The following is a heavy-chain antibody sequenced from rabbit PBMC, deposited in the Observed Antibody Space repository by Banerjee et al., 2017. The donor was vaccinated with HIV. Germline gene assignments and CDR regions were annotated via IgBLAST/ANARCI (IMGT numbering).Heavy chain of an antibody. V-gene: IGHV1S45*01. CDR1: GFDFSSDA. J-gene: IGHJ4*01. CDR2: INYDGSI. Sequence: QEQLEESGGDLVKPEGSLTLTCTASGFDFSSDAMCWVRQAPGKGPEWIGYINYDGSIYYASWAKGRFTISKTSSTTVTLQMTSLTGADTATYFCARDLAAVTGWNFGLWGPGTLVTVS. D-gene: IGHD7-1*01. CDR3: ARDLAAVTGWNFGL.